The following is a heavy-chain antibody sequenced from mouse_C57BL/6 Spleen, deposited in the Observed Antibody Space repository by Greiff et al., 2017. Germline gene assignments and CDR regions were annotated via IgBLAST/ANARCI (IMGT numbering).Heavy chain of an antibody. D-gene: IGHD1-1*01. CDR1: GYTFTSYN. CDR3: TTCGSFYYAMDY. V-gene: IGHV1-12*01. Sequence: LQQSGAELVRPGASVKMSCKASGYTFTSYNMHWVKQTPRQGLEWIGAIYPGNGDTSYNQKFKGKATMTVNKSSSTAYMQLSSLTADDSAVYFCTTCGSFYYAMDYWGQGTSVTVSS. CDR2: IYPGNGDT. J-gene: IGHJ4*01.